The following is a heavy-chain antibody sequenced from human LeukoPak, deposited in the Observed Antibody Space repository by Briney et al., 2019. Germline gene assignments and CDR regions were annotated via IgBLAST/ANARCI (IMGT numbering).Heavy chain of an antibody. Sequence: PGGSLRLSCAASGFIFNTYGMHWVRQAPGKGLEWVAFIQFDGSDEHYADSVKGRFTISRDNSKNTLYLQMNSLRAEDTAVYYCARVTFYYYDVRGAFDIWGQGTMVTVSS. V-gene: IGHV3-30*02. CDR3: ARVTFYYYDVRGAFDI. CDR2: IQFDGSDE. D-gene: IGHD3-22*01. CDR1: GFIFNTYG. J-gene: IGHJ3*02.